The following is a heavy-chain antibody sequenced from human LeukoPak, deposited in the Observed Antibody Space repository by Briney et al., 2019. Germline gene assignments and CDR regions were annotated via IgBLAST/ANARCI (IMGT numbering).Heavy chain of an antibody. V-gene: IGHV3-30*18. D-gene: IGHD3-9*01. CDR3: AKDLGRYFDWLSLDY. CDR2: ISYDGSNK. Sequence: GGSLRLSCAASGFTFSSYGMHWVRQAPGKGLEWVAVISYDGSNKYYADSVKGRFTISRDNSKNTLYLQMNSLRAEDTAVYYCAKDLGRYFDWLSLDYWGQGTLVTVSS. CDR1: GFTFSSYG. J-gene: IGHJ4*02.